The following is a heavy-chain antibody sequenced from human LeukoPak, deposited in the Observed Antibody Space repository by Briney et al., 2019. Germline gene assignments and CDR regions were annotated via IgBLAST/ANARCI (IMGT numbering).Heavy chain of an antibody. V-gene: IGHV4-59*11. CDR1: GDAISSHY. Sequence: SETLSLACNVSGDAISSHYWSWVRQPPGQGLEWIGYVLDNVRTKDNPSLNSRFTLSADTSKNQFSLRLTSVTAADTAVYYCATIKRGNIFGFFDFWGQGILVTVSS. CDR3: ATIKRGNIFGFFDF. D-gene: IGHD5-18*01. J-gene: IGHJ4*02. CDR2: VLDNVRT.